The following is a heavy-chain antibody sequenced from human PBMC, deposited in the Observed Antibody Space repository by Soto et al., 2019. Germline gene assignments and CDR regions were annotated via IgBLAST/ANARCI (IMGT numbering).Heavy chain of an antibody. CDR3: ATAHNSGWYFSDY. CDR1: GGSFSALG. CDR2: IIPLFGKA. V-gene: IGHV1-69*06. J-gene: IGHJ4*02. Sequence: SVKGCCKASGGSFSALGINLVRQAPGQGLEWMGGIIPLFGKARYAETSQGRVTITADTSTGTAYMEVSSLRSDDTAVFYWATAHNSGWYFSDYWGPGTLVTVSS. D-gene: IGHD6-19*01.